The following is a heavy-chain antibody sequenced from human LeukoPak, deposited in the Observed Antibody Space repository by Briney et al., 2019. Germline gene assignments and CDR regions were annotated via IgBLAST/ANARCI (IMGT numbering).Heavy chain of an antibody. CDR3: ARRPYYYDSSGYYYGWFDP. J-gene: IGHJ5*02. Sequence: SETLSLTCTVSGGSISSYYWSWIRQPPGKGLEWIGHIYYSGSTNYNPSLKSRVAISVDTSKNQFSLKLSSVTAADTAVYYCARRPYYYDSSGYYYGWFDPWGQGTLVTVSS. D-gene: IGHD3-22*01. CDR2: IYYSGST. CDR1: GGSISSYY. V-gene: IGHV4-59*01.